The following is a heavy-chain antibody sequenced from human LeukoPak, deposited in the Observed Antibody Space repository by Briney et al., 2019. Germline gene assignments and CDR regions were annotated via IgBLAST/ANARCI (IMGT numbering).Heavy chain of an antibody. J-gene: IGHJ4*02. Sequence: ASVKLSCKACGYSFTSFAISWVRPAPGRGLEWMGWISAYNGNTNYAQKLQGRVTMTTDTSTSTADIELRSVRSYYAAVYYCARDVTVGATGDYWGRGTLVTVSS. CDR2: ISAYNGNT. V-gene: IGHV1-18*01. D-gene: IGHD1-26*01. CDR1: GYSFTSFA. CDR3: ARDVTVGATGDY.